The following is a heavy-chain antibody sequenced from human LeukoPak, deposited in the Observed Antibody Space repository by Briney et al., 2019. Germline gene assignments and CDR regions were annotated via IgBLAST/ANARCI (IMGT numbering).Heavy chain of an antibody. CDR2: IYSGGST. CDR3: ARSLTMVRAYDY. CDR1: GFTVSSNY. D-gene: IGHD3-10*01. J-gene: IGHJ4*02. V-gene: IGHV3-53*05. Sequence: PGGSLRLSCAASGFTVSSNYMSWVRQAPGKGLEWVSVIYSGGSTYYADSVKGRFTISRDNSKNTVYLQMNSLRTEDTAVYYCARSLTMVRAYDYWGQGTLVTVSS.